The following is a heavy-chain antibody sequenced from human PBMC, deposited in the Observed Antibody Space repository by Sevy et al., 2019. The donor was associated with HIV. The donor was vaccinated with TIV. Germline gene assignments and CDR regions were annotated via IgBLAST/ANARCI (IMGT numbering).Heavy chain of an antibody. J-gene: IGHJ4*02. Sequence: GGSLRLSCAASGFTFSDYYMSWIRQAPGKGLEWVSYISSSGSTIYYADSVKGRFTISRDNAKNSLYLQMNSLRAEDTAVYYCARANHVYNWNQYYFDYWGQGTLVTVSS. D-gene: IGHD1-20*01. CDR3: ARANHVYNWNQYYFDY. CDR1: GFTFSDYY. V-gene: IGHV3-11*01. CDR2: ISSSGSTI.